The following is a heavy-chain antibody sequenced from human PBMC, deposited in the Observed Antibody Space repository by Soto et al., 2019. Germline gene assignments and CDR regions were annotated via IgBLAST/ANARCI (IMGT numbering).Heavy chain of an antibody. CDR2: TYYRSKWYN. CDR3: ARGGFRGITGTFGYYYGMDV. CDR1: VDSVSSNSAA. V-gene: IGHV6-1*01. D-gene: IGHD1-20*01. Sequence: PSQTLSLTCDISVDSVSSNSAAWNWIRQSPSRGLEWLGRTYYRSKWYNDYAVSVKSRITINPDTSKNQFSLQLNSVTPEDTAVYYCARGGFRGITGTFGYYYGMDVWGQGTTVTVSS. J-gene: IGHJ6*02.